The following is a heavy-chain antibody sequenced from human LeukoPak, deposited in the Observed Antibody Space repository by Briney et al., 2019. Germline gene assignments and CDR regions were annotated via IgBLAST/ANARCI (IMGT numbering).Heavy chain of an antibody. D-gene: IGHD2-2*01. Sequence: GGSQRLSCAASGLTFSSYSRNWVRQAPGKGLEWVSYISSSSSTIYYADSVKGRFTISRDNAKNSLYLQMNSLRAEDTAVYYCASLPIGYCSSTSCQHGPTNYDSSGPALDAFDIWGQGTMVTISS. CDR3: ASLPIGYCSSTSCQHGPTNYDSSGPALDAFDI. CDR2: ISSSSSTI. J-gene: IGHJ3*02. V-gene: IGHV3-48*04. CDR1: GLTFSSYS.